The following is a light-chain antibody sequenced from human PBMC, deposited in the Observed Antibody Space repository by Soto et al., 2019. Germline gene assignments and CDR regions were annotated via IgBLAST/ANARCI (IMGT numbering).Light chain of an antibody. J-gene: IGLJ2*01. CDR1: SSDVGSYNL. CDR2: EGG. Sequence: QSALTQPASVSGSPGQSITISCTGTSSDVGSYNLVSWYQQHPGKAPKLMIYEGGKRPSGVSNRFSGSKSGITASLTISGLQAEDEADYYCCSYAGYSTSAVFGGGTKLTVL. CDR3: CSYAGYSTSAV. V-gene: IGLV2-23*01.